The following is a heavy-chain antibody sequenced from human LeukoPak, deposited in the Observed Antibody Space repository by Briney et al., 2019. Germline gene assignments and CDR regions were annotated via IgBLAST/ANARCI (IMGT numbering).Heavy chain of an antibody. CDR2: ISAYNGNT. V-gene: IGHV1-18*01. CDR1: GYTFTSYG. D-gene: IGHD3-10*01. Sequence: RASVKVSCKASGYTFTSYGISWVRQAPGQGLEWMGWISAYNGNTNYAQKLQGRVTMTRDTSISTAYIELNLLRSDDTAVYYCARGDYYGSPKVVAAWGQGTLVTVSS. J-gene: IGHJ5*02. CDR3: ARGDYYGSPKVVAA.